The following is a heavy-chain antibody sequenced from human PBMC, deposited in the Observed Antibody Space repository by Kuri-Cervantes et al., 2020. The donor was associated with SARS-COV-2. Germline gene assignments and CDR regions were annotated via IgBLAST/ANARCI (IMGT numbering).Heavy chain of an antibody. Sequence: SVKVSCNASGGTFSSYAISWVRQAPGQGLEWMGRIIPILGTANYAQKFQGRVTITADKSTSTAYMELSSLRSEDTAVYYCARDREQLVARAYYYYYYMDVWGKGTTVTVSS. CDR3: ARDREQLVARAYYYYYYMDV. D-gene: IGHD6-13*01. V-gene: IGHV1-69*04. CDR1: GGTFSSYA. J-gene: IGHJ6*03. CDR2: IIPILGTA.